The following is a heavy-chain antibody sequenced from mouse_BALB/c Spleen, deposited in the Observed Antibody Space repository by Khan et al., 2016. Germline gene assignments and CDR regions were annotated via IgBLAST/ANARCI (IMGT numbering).Heavy chain of an antibody. V-gene: IGHV3-2*02. CDR2: ISYSGST. CDR1: GYSITSDYA. D-gene: IGHD1-1*02. Sequence: EVQLQESGPGLVKPSQSLSLTCTVTGYSITSDYAWNWIRQFPGNKLEWMGYISYSGSTSYNPSLKSRISITRYTSKNQFFLQLNSVTTEDTATYYCARGGTMGRGYFDVWGAGTTVTVSS. CDR3: ARGGTMGRGYFDV. J-gene: IGHJ1*01.